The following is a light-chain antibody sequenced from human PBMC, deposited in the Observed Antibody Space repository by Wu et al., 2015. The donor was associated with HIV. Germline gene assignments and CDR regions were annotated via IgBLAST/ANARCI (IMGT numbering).Light chain of an antibody. CDR2: GAS. CDR1: QSVSSTY. CDR3: QQYGNSPPWT. V-gene: IGKV3-20*01. J-gene: IGKJ1*01. Sequence: XCRASQSVSSTYLSLGYQTTENLGPRRPHGLLIYGASSRASGIPDRFSGSGSGTDFALTISRLEPEDFAVYYCQQYGNSPPWTFGQGTKVEI.